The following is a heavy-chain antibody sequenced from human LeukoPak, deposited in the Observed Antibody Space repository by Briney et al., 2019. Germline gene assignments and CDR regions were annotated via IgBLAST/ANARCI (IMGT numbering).Heavy chain of an antibody. CDR1: GFTFSSYW. CDR2: INTDGSST. D-gene: IGHD2-15*01. Sequence: SGGSLRLSCAASGFTFSSYWMHWVRQAPGKGLVWVSRINTDGSSTSYADSVKGRFTISRDNAKNTLYLQMNSLRAEDTAIYYCVKGSVAYTGGHFDYWGQGTLVTVSS. J-gene: IGHJ4*02. CDR3: VKGSVAYTGGHFDY. V-gene: IGHV3-74*01.